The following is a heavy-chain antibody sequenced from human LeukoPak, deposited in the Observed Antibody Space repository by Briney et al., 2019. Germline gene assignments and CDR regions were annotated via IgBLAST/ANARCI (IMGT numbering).Heavy chain of an antibody. D-gene: IGHD2-15*01. CDR3: TTKIVVVVAATRDY. V-gene: IGHV3-15*01. J-gene: IGHJ4*02. CDR1: GFTFSNAW. CDR2: IKNKTDGGTT. Sequence: GGSLRLSCAASGFTFSNAWMSWVRQAPGKGLEWVGRIKNKTDGGTTDYAAPVKGRFTISRDDSKNTLYLQMNSLKTEDTAVYYCTTKIVVVVAATRDYWGQGTLVTVSS.